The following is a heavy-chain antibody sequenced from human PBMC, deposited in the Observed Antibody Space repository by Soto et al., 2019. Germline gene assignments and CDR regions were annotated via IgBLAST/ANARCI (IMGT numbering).Heavy chain of an antibody. Sequence: SETLSLTCTVSGGSISSGGYYWSWIRQHPGKGLEWIGYIYYSGSTYYNPSLKSRVTISVDTSKNQFSLKLSSVTAADTAVYYCARLVRGVINYWGQGTLVTVSS. CDR3: ARLVRGVINY. CDR1: GGSISSGGYY. V-gene: IGHV4-31*03. D-gene: IGHD3-10*01. CDR2: IYYSGST. J-gene: IGHJ4*02.